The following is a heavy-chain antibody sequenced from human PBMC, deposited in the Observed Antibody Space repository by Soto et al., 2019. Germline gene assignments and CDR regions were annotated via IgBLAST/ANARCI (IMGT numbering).Heavy chain of an antibody. V-gene: IGHV3-30-3*01. CDR3: AREWSLSVAAPGY. CDR2: LSNNGINT. Sequence: QVELVESGGGVVQPGRSLRLSCAASGFTFSTYTMYWVRQAPGKWLEWVAGLSNNGINTDYADSVKGRFTISRDNSMHTLHLQMNSLRAEDTAVYFCAREWSLSVAAPGYWCQGTLVTVSS. CDR1: GFTFSTYT. D-gene: IGHD6-19*01. J-gene: IGHJ4*02.